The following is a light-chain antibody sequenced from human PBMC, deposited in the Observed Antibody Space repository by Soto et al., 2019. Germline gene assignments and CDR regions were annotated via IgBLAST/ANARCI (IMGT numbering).Light chain of an antibody. V-gene: IGKV3-15*01. J-gene: IGKJ3*01. Sequence: EIVMTQSPATLSVSPGERATLSCRASQSVSGNLAWYQQKPGQAPRLLIYGASTRVTGIPARFSGSGSGTAFTLTISSLQAEDFAVYYCQQYNNWPFTFGPGTKVDIK. CDR2: GAS. CDR1: QSVSGN. CDR3: QQYNNWPFT.